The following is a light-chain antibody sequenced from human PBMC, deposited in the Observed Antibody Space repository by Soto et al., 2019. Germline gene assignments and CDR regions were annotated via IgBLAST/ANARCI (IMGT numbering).Light chain of an antibody. Sequence: DIQMTQSTSSLSASVGDRVTITCQASQDISNYLNWYQQKPGKAPKFLIYDASNLETGVPSRFSGSGSGTDFTFTISSLQPEDIATYYCQQYDNLPITFGQGTRLEIK. CDR2: DAS. J-gene: IGKJ5*01. V-gene: IGKV1-33*01. CDR3: QQYDNLPIT. CDR1: QDISNY.